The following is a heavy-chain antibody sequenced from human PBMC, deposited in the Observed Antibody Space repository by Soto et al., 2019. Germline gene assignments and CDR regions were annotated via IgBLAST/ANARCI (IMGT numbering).Heavy chain of an antibody. CDR1: GGSISSSSYY. J-gene: IGHJ4*02. CDR2: IYYSGST. V-gene: IGHV4-39*01. Sequence: SETLSLTCTVSGGSISSSSYYWGWIRQPPGKGLEWIGSIYYSGSTYYNPSLKSRVTISVDTSKNQFSLKLSSVTAADTAVYYCASPRYDYGDYRELAYWGQGTLVTVSS. D-gene: IGHD4-17*01. CDR3: ASPRYDYGDYRELAY.